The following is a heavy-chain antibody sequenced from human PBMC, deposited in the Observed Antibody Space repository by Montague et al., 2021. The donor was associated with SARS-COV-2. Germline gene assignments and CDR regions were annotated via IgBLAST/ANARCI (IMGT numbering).Heavy chain of an antibody. Sequence: SLRLSCATSGFTFRNYAMTWVRQAPGKGLEWVSTISGNGDPDTTYYADSVTGRFTISRDISKNTLYLQMNSLRAEDTAVYYCAKLSGGSYLHYFEYWGQGTLVTVSS. CDR3: AKLSGGSYLHYFEY. J-gene: IGHJ4*02. D-gene: IGHD1-26*01. CDR1: GFTFRNYA. CDR2: ISGNGDPDTT. V-gene: IGHV3-23*01.